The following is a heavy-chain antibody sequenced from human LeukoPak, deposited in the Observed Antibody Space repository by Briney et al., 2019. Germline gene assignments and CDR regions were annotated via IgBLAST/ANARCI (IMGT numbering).Heavy chain of an antibody. Sequence: GGSLRLSCAASGFTFKTYGMNWVRQAPGKGLEWVSSINSGSTQTYYADSVKGRFTIARDNAKNSLYLQMNSLRAEDTAVYYCARDRYSSGWYDGGYSGQGTLVTVSS. CDR3: ARDRYSSGWYDGGY. V-gene: IGHV3-21*04. D-gene: IGHD6-19*01. CDR1: GFTFKTYG. J-gene: IGHJ4*02. CDR2: INSGSTQT.